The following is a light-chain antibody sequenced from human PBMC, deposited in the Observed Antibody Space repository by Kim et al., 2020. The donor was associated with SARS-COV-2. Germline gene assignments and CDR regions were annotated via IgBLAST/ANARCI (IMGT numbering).Light chain of an antibody. CDR2: RTS. J-gene: IGKJ1*01. CDR3: QQYSISPRT. Sequence: EIVMTQSPDTLSLSPGERATLSCRASESLSGDNLAWYQQKPGQAPSLLIYRTSTRAAGIPDRFSGRGSGTDFTLTISRLEPEDFAVYYCQQYSISPRTFGQGTKVDIK. CDR1: ESLSGDN. V-gene: IGKV3-20*01.